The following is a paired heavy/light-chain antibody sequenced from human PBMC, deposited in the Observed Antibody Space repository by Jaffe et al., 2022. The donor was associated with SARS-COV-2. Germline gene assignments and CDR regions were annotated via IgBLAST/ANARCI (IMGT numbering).Heavy chain of an antibody. CDR3: ARGGPWAPLYHDY. V-gene: IGHV3-20*04. J-gene: IGHJ4*01. CDR1: GFIFDNYA. D-gene: IGHD2-2*02. CDR2: LNWNGGST. Sequence: EVQLVESGGGEVRPGGSLRLSCAASGFIFDNYAMSWVRQVPGQGLEWVSGLNWNGGSTTYADSVKGRFIISRDNAKNSLYLQMNSLRAEDTALYYCARGGPWAPLYHDYWGQGTLVTVSS.
Light chain of an antibody. CDR3: SSYTSSATLV. J-gene: IGLJ3*02. V-gene: IGLV2-14*01. CDR1: SSDVGAYKY. Sequence: QSALTQPASVSGSLGQSITISCTGTSSDVGAYKYVSWYQLHPGKAPKLLIYDVSNRPSGVSDRFSGSKSANTASLTISGLQAEDEADYHCSSYTSSATLVFGGGTKLTVL. CDR2: DVS.